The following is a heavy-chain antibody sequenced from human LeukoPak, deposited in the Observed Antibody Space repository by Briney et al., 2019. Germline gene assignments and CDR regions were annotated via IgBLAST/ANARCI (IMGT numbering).Heavy chain of an antibody. D-gene: IGHD3/OR15-3a*01. V-gene: IGHV3-23*01. CDR2: ISGSGGDT. J-gene: IGHJ6*03. Sequence: QSGGSLRLSCAASGFTFSSYAMSWVRQAPGKGLEWVSAISGSGGDTYYADSVKGRFTISRDNSKNTLYLQMNSLRAEDTAVYYCARWDDTEVFGLDVWGKGTTVTISS. CDR1: GFTFSSYA. CDR3: ARWDDTEVFGLDV.